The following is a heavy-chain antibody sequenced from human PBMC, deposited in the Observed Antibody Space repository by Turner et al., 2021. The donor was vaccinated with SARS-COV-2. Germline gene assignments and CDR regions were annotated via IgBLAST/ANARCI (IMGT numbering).Heavy chain of an antibody. J-gene: IGHJ4*02. V-gene: IGHV3-30-3*01. CDR2: ISYDGSNK. CDR3: ARDLGDEPDY. CDR1: GFTFSSYA. Sequence: QVQLVESGGGVVQPGRSLSLSCAASGFTFSSYAMHWVRQAPGKGLEWVAVISYDGSNKYYADSVKGRFTISRDNSKNKLYLQRNRLRAEDTAVYYCARDLGDEPDYWGQGTLVTVSS. D-gene: IGHD2-21*01.